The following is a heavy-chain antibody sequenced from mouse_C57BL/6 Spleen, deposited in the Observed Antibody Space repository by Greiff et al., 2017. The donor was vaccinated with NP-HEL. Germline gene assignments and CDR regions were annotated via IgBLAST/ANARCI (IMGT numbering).Heavy chain of an antibody. D-gene: IGHD1-1*01. CDR1: GYTFTSYW. CDR2: IDPSDSYT. V-gene: IGHV1-50*01. CDR3: ARLITTVVAFYFDY. J-gene: IGHJ2*01. Sequence: VQLQQPGAELVKPGASVKLSCKASGYTFTSYWMQWVKQRPGQGLEWIGEIDPSDSYTNYNQKFKGKATLTVDTSSSTAYMQLSSLTSEDSAVYYCARLITTVVAFYFDYWGQGTTLTVSS.